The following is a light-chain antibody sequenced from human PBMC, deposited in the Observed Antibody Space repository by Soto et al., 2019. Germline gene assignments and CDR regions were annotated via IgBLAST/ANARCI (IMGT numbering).Light chain of an antibody. CDR3: AAWDDSLTGVV. CDR1: SSNIGSNS. V-gene: IGLV1-44*01. Sequence: QSVLTQPPSASGTPGQRVTISCSGSSSNIGSNSVNWYQQLPKTAPKLLIYSDNQRPSGVPDRFSGSKSGTSASLAINGLQSEYEADYYCAAWDDSLTGVVFGGGTKLTVL. J-gene: IGLJ2*01. CDR2: SDN.